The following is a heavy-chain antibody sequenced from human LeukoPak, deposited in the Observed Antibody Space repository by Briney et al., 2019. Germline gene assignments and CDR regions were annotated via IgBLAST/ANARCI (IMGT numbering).Heavy chain of an antibody. CDR2: IKQDGSEK. D-gene: IGHD6-19*01. Sequence: PGGSLRLSCAASGFTFSSYWMSWVRQAPGKGLEWVAYIKQDGSEKYYVDSVKGRFTISRDNAKNSLYLQMNSLRAEDTAVYYCAKSEQWLVEGVFDYWGQGTLVTVSS. V-gene: IGHV3-7*01. CDR1: GFTFSSYW. J-gene: IGHJ4*02. CDR3: AKSEQWLVEGVFDY.